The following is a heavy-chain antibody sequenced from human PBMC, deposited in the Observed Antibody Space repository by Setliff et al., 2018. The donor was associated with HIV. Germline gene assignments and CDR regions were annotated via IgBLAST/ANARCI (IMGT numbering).Heavy chain of an antibody. D-gene: IGHD5-18*01. J-gene: IGHJ4*01. CDR2: IHYSGSA. CDR1: GGSITGHY. V-gene: IGHV4-59*11. Sequence: PSETLSLTCTVSGGSITGHYWSWIRQPPGKGLEWIGYIHYSGSANYNPSLKSRVSISVDTSKKQVSLKLNSVTAADTAVYYCARTEEYRYGDAFFDYWGHGTLVTVSS. CDR3: ARTEEYRYGDAFFDY.